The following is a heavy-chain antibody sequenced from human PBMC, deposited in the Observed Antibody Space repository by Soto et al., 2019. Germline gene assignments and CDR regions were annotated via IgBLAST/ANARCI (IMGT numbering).Heavy chain of an antibody. D-gene: IGHD3-22*01. V-gene: IGHV3-15*01. CDR2: IKSKTDGGTT. CDR1: GFTFSNAW. CDR3: TTLFPYITMIVVVITIFPYYYCYYGMDV. J-gene: IGHJ6*02. Sequence: EVQLVESGGGLVKPGGSLRLSCAASGFTFSNAWMSWVRQAPGKGLEWVGRIKSKTDGGTTDYAAPVKGRFTISRDDSKNTLYLQMNSLKTEDTAVYYCTTLFPYITMIVVVITIFPYYYCYYGMDVWGQGTTVTVSS.